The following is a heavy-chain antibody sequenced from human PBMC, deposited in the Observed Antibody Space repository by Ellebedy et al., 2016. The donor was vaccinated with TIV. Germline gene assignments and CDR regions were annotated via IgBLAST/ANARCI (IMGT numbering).Heavy chain of an antibody. CDR3: ARDAPSYYDILTGYLGGGWFDP. V-gene: IGHV1-69*13. CDR2: IIPIFGTA. CDR1: GGTFSSYA. Sequence: SVKVSXXASGGTFSSYAISWVRQAPGQGLEWMGGIIPIFGTANYAQKFQGRVTITADESTSTAYMELSSLRSEDTAVYYCARDAPSYYDILTGYLGGGWFDPWGQGTLVTVSS. J-gene: IGHJ5*02. D-gene: IGHD3-9*01.